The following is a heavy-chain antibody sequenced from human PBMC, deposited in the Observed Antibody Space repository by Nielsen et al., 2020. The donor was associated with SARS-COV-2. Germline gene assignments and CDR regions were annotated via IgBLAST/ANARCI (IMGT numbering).Heavy chain of an antibody. V-gene: IGHV1-2*04. J-gene: IGHJ4*02. CDR2: INPNSGGT. Sequence: WVRQAPGQGLEWMGWINPNSGGTNYAQKFQGWVTMTRDTSISTAYMELSSLRSEDTAVYYCARKGYSSGRYNWGQGTLVTVSS. D-gene: IGHD6-19*01. CDR3: ARKGYSSGRYN.